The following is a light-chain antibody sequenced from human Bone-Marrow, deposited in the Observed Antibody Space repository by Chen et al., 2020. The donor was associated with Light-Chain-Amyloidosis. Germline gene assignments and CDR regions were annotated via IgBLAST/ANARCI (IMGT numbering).Light chain of an antibody. J-gene: IGLJ3*02. CDR3: SSYTVSSTWV. V-gene: IGLV2-14*03. CDR2: DVT. Sequence: QSALTQPASVSGSPGQSITISCTGSRCDGGGYNVVSWYQQLPGKAPKLLIYDVTNWPSGVTYRFSVSKSANTASLSVSEIKAEAEADYYCSSYTVSSTWVFGGGTKLTVL. CDR1: RCDGGGYNV.